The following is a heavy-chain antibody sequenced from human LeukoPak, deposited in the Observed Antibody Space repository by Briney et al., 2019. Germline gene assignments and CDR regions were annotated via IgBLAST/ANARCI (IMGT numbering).Heavy chain of an antibody. CDR1: GGSISSGGYY. J-gene: IGHJ6*02. V-gene: IGHV4-31*03. CDR3: ARDNSLFSGGLNIYYYGMDV. CDR2: IYYSGST. Sequence: SETLSLTCTVSGGSISSGGYYWSWIRQHPGKGLEWIGYIYYSGSTCYNPSLKSRVTISVDTSKNQFSLKLSSVTAADTAVYYCARDNSLFSGGLNIYYYGMDVWGQGTTVTVSS. D-gene: IGHD2-15*01.